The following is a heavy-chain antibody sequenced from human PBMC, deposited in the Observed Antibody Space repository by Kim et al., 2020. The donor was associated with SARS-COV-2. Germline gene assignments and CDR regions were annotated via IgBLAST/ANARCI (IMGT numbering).Heavy chain of an antibody. Sequence: ASVKVSCKASGYAFITSHIHWVRQVPGQGLEWMGMFTPSGGNTAFAQRFQGRVTMAGDTSTSTVYMELSSLRSEDTAVYYCGRDLHNSWCIDHWGQGTLVTVSS. CDR1: GYAFITSH. V-gene: IGHV1-46*01. CDR2: FTPSGGNT. J-gene: IGHJ4*02. CDR3: GRDLHNSWCIDH. D-gene: IGHD1-1*01.